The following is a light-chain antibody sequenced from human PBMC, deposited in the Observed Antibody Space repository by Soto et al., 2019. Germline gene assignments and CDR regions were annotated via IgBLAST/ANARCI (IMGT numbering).Light chain of an antibody. V-gene: IGKV1-39*01. Sequence: QMTQSPSSLSASVGDRVTITCRASQSISTYLNWYQQKPGKAPKLLIYAASSLQSGVPSRFSGSGSGTDFTLTITSLQPEDFATYYCQQSYSAPGTFGQGTKLEIK. CDR1: QSISTY. J-gene: IGKJ2*01. CDR3: QQSYSAPGT. CDR2: AAS.